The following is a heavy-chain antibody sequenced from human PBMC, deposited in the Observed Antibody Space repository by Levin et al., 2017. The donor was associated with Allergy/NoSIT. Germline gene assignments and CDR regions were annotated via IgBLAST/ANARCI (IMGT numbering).Heavy chain of an antibody. Sequence: PGGSLRLSCTASGFTFSSYNMNWVRQAPGKGLEWVSYISSSSRTVYYADSVKGRFTISRDNAKNSLYLQMNSLRAEDTAVYFCAKDVHTSGWYYFDYWGQGSLVTVSS. V-gene: IGHV3-48*01. J-gene: IGHJ4*02. CDR1: GFTFSSYN. CDR2: ISSSSRTV. CDR3: AKDVHTSGWYYFDY. D-gene: IGHD6-19*01.